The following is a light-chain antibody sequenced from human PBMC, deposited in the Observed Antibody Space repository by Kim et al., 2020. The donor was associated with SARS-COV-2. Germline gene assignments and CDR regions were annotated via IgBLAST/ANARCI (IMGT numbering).Light chain of an antibody. CDR1: QGISSY. V-gene: IGKV1-9*01. Sequence: ASVGDRVTITCRASQGISSYLAWYQQKPGKVPKLLIYAASTLQSGVPSRFSGSGSGTEFTLTISSLQPEDFATYYCQQLNSYSITFGQGTRLEIK. CDR3: QQLNSYSIT. J-gene: IGKJ5*01. CDR2: AAS.